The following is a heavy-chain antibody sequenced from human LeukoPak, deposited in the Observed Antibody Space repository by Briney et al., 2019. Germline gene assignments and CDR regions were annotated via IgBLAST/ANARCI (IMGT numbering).Heavy chain of an antibody. CDR2: ISNDGGST. Sequence: GGSLTLSCAASGFTLSRCAMQWVRQAPAQGLEYVSGISNDGGSTYYASSVKGRFTISRDNSRNTLYLQMGSLRVEDMAVYYCAALTEGYWGQGTLVTVSS. CDR1: GFTLSRCA. D-gene: IGHD1-14*01. V-gene: IGHV3-64*01. CDR3: AALTEGY. J-gene: IGHJ4*02.